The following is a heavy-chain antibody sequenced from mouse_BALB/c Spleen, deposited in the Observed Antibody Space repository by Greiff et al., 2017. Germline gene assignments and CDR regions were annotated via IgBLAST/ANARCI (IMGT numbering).Heavy chain of an antibody. CDR1: GYTFTDYN. CDR3: ASDGYYLYYYAMDY. D-gene: IGHD2-3*01. CDR2: IYPYNGGT. Sequence: VHVKQSGPELVKPGASVKISCKASGYTFTDYNMHWVKQSHGKSLEWIGYIYPYNGGTGYNQKFKSKATLTVDNSSSTAYMELRSLTSEDSAVYYCASDGYYLYYYAMDYWGQGTSVTVSS. J-gene: IGHJ4*01. V-gene: IGHV1S29*02.